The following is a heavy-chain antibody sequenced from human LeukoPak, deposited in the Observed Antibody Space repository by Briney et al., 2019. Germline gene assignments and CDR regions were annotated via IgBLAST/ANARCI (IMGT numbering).Heavy chain of an antibody. CDR1: GFTFRSYS. Sequence: PGGSLRLSCAASGFTFRSYSMKWVRQAPGKGLEWVSYISSTSTTIYYADSVKGRFTIYRDNARNSVHLQMHSLRAEDTAVYYCVRWAYTITLYIDYGGRGTLVTVSS. CDR2: ISSTSTTI. J-gene: IGHJ4*02. V-gene: IGHV3-48*01. D-gene: IGHD5-12*01. CDR3: VRWAYTITLYIDY.